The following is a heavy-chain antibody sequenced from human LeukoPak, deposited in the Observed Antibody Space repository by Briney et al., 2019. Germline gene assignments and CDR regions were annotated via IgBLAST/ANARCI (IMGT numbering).Heavy chain of an antibody. CDR3: AKDRGEAFDI. Sequence: PGGSLRLSCAASGFTFSNYAMNWVRQAPGKGLEWVSAISGSGGSTYYADSVKGRFTISRDNSKNTLYLQMNSLRAEDTALYYCAKDRGEAFDIWGQGTMVTVSS. CDR2: ISGSGGST. CDR1: GFTFSNYA. V-gene: IGHV3-23*01. D-gene: IGHD3-16*01. J-gene: IGHJ3*02.